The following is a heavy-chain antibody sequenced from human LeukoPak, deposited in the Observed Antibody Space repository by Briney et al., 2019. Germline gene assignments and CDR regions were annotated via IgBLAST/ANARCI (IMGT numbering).Heavy chain of an antibody. CDR1: GYTFTGYY. D-gene: IGHD1-26*01. CDR2: INPNSGGT. CDR3: ARASSEWEPSKFDY. V-gene: IGHV1-2*02. Sequence: ASVKVSCKASGYTFTGYYMHWVRQAPGQGLEWMGWINPNSGGTNYAQKFQGRVTMTRDTSISTAYMELSRLRSDDTAVYYCARASSEWEPSKFDYWGQGTLVTVSS. J-gene: IGHJ4*02.